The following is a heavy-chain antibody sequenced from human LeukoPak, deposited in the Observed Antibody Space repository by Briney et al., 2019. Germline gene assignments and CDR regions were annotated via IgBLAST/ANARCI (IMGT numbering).Heavy chain of an antibody. J-gene: IGHJ4*02. Sequence: TSETLSLTCTVSGGSISSYYWSWIRQPPGKGLEWIGYLYYSGSTNYNPSLKSRVTISVDTSKNQLSLKLSSVTAADTALYYCAVLGNYALNYWGQGTLVTVSS. CDR3: AVLGNYALNY. CDR2: LYYSGST. D-gene: IGHD1-7*01. V-gene: IGHV4-59*13. CDR1: GGSISSYY.